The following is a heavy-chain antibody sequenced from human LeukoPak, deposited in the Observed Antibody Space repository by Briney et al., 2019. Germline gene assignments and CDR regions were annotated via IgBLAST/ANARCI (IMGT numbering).Heavy chain of an antibody. CDR3: ARGWWELGQGLDI. CDR2: IYYSGST. V-gene: IGHV4-59*01. Sequence: SETLSLTCTVPGGSISSYYWSWIRQPPGKGLEWNGYIYYSGSTNYNPSLKSRVTISVDTSKNQFSLKLSSVTAADTAVYYCARGWWELGQGLDIWGQGTMVTVSS. J-gene: IGHJ3*02. D-gene: IGHD1-26*01. CDR1: GGSISSYY.